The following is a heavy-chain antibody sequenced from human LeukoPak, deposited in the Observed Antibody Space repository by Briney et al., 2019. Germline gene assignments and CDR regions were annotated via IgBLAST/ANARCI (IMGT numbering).Heavy chain of an antibody. V-gene: IGHV3-48*01. CDR3: ARASDHGDYRNWFGP. D-gene: IGHD4-17*01. Sequence: GGSLRLSCAASGFTFSSYSMNWVRQAPGKGLEWVSYISSSSSTIYDADSVKGRFTISRDNAKNSLYLQMNSLRAEDTAVYYCARASDHGDYRNWFGPWGQGTLVTVSS. CDR2: ISSSSSTI. J-gene: IGHJ5*02. CDR1: GFTFSSYS.